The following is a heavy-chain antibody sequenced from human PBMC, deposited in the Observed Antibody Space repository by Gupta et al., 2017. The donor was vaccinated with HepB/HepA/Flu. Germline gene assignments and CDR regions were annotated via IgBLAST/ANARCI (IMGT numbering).Heavy chain of an antibody. CDR3: AATPRRYVEYFDY. CDR2: IGSGGSTI. CDR1: GFTFSTYE. V-gene: IGHV3-48*03. D-gene: IGHD3-9*01. Sequence: EVQLVESGGGLVQPGGSLRLSCATSGFTFSTYEMNWIRQAPGKGLEWVSYIGSGGSTIYYADSVKGRFTISRDNAENSLYLKMNSLRAEDTAVYYCAATPRRYVEYFDYWGQGILVTVSS. J-gene: IGHJ4*02.